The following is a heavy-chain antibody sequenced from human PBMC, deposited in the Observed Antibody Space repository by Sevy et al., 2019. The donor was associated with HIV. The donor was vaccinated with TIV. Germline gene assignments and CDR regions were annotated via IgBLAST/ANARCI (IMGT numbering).Heavy chain of an antibody. Sequence: GGSLRLSCAASGFTFSSYAMHWVRQAPGKGLEWVAVISYDGSNKYYADSVKGRFTISRDNSKNTLYLQMNSLRAEDTAVYYCASPGAMVNYWGQGTLVTVSS. CDR3: ASPGAMVNY. J-gene: IGHJ4*02. D-gene: IGHD5-18*01. CDR2: ISYDGSNK. V-gene: IGHV3-30-3*01. CDR1: GFTFSSYA.